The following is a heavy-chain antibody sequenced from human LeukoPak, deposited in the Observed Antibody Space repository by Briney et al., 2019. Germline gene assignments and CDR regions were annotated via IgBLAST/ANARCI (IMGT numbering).Heavy chain of an antibody. J-gene: IGHJ4*02. CDR1: GFTFSSYD. CDR2: ISYDETNK. CDR3: ARFSLGGFDY. Sequence: PGGSLRLSCAASGFTFSSYDMHWVRQSPGKGLEWVAIISYDETNKYYADSVKGRFTISRDNSKNTLYLQMNSLRAEDTAVYYCARFSLGGFDYWGQGTLVTVSS. D-gene: IGHD2-15*01. V-gene: IGHV3-30*04.